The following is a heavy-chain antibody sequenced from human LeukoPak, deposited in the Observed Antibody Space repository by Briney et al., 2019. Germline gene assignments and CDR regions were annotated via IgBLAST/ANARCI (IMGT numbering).Heavy chain of an antibody. CDR3: ARGGRTGQLEYYYYYMDV. CDR2: IKQDGGEK. V-gene: IGHV3-7*01. D-gene: IGHD6-13*01. CDR1: GFTFSSDW. J-gene: IGHJ6*03. Sequence: GGSLRLSCAASGFTFSSDWMSWVRQAPGKRLGWVANIKQDGGEKYYVDSVKGRFTISRDNAKNSLYLQMNSLRAEDTAVYYCARGGRTGQLEYYYYYMDVWGKGTTVTVSS.